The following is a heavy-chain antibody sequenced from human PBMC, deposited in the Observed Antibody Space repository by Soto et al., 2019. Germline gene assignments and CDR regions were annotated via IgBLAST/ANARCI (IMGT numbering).Heavy chain of an antibody. Sequence: SLRLSCGTSGFTFSSYGMHWVRQAPGKGLEWVALIWYDGSNKYYADSVKGRFTVSRDNSKNTLYLQMNSLRAEDTAVYYCARDRGTGQWLPLDYWGQGTLVTVSS. V-gene: IGHV3-33*01. CDR1: GFTFSSYG. D-gene: IGHD6-19*01. CDR3: ARDRGTGQWLPLDY. J-gene: IGHJ4*02. CDR2: IWYDGSNK.